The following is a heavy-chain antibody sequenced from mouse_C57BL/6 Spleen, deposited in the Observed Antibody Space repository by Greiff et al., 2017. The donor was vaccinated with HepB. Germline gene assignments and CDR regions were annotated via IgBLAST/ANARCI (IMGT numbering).Heavy chain of an antibody. V-gene: IGHV1-52*01. CDR1: GYTFTSYW. Sequence: VQLQQPGAELVRPGSSVKLSCKASGYTFTSYWMHWVKQRPIQGLEWIGNIDPSDSETHYNQKFKDKATLTVDKSSSTAYMQLSSLTSEDSAVYYCASQNSNYYFDVWGTGTTVTVSS. J-gene: IGHJ1*03. CDR2: IDPSDSET. D-gene: IGHD2-5*01. CDR3: ASQNSNYYFDV.